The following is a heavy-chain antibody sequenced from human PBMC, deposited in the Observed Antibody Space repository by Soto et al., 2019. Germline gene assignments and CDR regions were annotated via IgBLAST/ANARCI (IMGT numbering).Heavy chain of an antibody. CDR2: IYYSGST. CDR3: ARVNIVATIYYYYYMDV. J-gene: IGHJ6*03. Sequence: PSQTLPLSCTVSGGYISSGGYYWSWIRKHPGKGREWIGYIYYSGSTYYNPSLKSRVTISVDTSKNQFSLKLSSVTAADTAVYYCARVNIVATIYYYYYMDVWGKGTTVTVSS. V-gene: IGHV4-31*03. CDR1: GGYISSGGYY. D-gene: IGHD5-12*01.